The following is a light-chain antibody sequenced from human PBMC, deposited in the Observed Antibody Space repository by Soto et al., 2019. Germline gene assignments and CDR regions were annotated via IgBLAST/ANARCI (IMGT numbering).Light chain of an antibody. CDR1: QTISSS. V-gene: IGKV1-39*01. J-gene: IGKJ4*01. Sequence: DIQITQSPSSLSASVGDRVTITCRASQTISSSLNWYQQKPVKAPKLLIYAASSLQSGVPSRFSGSGSGTDFTLTISSLQPEAFATYYCQHSYTMPLAFGGGTKVDIK. CDR3: QHSYTMPLA. CDR2: AAS.